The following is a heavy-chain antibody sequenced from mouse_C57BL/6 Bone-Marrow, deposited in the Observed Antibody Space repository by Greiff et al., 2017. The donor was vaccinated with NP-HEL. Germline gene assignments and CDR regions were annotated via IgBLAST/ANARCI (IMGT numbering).Heavy chain of an antibody. CDR1: GYTFTSYG. Sequence: QVQLKESGAELARPGASVKLSCKASGYTFTSYGISWVKQRTGQGLEWIGEIYPRSGNTYYNEKFKGKATLTADKSSSTAYMELRSLTSEDSAVYFCAREMGYDGRKNWFAYWGQGTLVTVSA. CDR2: IYPRSGNT. V-gene: IGHV1-81*01. D-gene: IGHD1-1*01. CDR3: AREMGYDGRKNWFAY. J-gene: IGHJ3*01.